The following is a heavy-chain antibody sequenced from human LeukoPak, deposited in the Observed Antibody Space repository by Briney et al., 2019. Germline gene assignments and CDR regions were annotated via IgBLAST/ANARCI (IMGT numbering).Heavy chain of an antibody. CDR1: GYTFTSYG. V-gene: IGHV1-18*01. CDR2: ISAYNGNT. Sequence: ASVKVSCKASGYTFTSYGISWVRQAPGQGLEWMGWISAYNGNTNYAQKLQGRVTMTTDTSTSTAYMELRSLRSDDTTVYYCARDLLAQDAFDIWGQGTMVTVSS. CDR3: ARDLLAQDAFDI. D-gene: IGHD2-15*01. J-gene: IGHJ3*02.